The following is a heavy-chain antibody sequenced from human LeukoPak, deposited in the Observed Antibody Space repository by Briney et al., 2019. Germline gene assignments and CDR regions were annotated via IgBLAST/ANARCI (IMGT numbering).Heavy chain of an antibody. Sequence: SETLSLTCTVSGGSISSYYWSWIRQPPGKGLEWIGYIYYNGSTNYNPSLKSRVTFSVDTSRSQFALRLSSVTAADTAVYYCVGTYCGGDCYAMYAFDFWGQGTVVSVSS. V-gene: IGHV4-59*08. CDR2: IYYNGST. CDR3: VGTYCGGDCYAMYAFDF. J-gene: IGHJ3*01. D-gene: IGHD2-21*02. CDR1: GGSISSYY.